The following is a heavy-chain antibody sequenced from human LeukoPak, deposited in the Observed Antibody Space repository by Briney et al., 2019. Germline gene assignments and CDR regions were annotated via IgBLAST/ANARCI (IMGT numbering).Heavy chain of an antibody. V-gene: IGHV4-4*07. CDR1: GGSISSYY. CDR2: IYTSGST. Sequence: SETLSLTCTVSGGSISSYYWSWIRQPAGKGLEWIGRIYTSGSTNYNPSLKSRVTISVDTSKNQFSLKLSSVTAADTAVYYCARGGFFAYSSGWYTYWGQGTLVTVSS. CDR3: ARGGFFAYSSGWYTY. J-gene: IGHJ4*02. D-gene: IGHD6-19*01.